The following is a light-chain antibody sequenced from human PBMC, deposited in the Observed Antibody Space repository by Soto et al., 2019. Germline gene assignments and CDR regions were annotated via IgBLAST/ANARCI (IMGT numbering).Light chain of an antibody. CDR2: GAS. V-gene: IGKV3-20*01. J-gene: IGKJ4*01. CDR3: QQYRSSPLT. CDR1: QSVTSN. Sequence: EVAMTQSPGAVSVSPGERATLSCRASQSVTSNVAWYQQKPGQAPRLLIYGASSRATGIPDRFSGSGSGTDFTLTISRLEPEDFAVYYCQQYRSSPLTFGGGTKVDIK.